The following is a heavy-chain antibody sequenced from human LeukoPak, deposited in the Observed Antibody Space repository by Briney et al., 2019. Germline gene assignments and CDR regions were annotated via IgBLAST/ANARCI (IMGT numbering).Heavy chain of an antibody. CDR2: INHSGST. Sequence: SETLSLTCAVYGGSFSGYYWSWIRQPPGKGLEWIGEINHSGSTNYDPSLKSRVTISVDTSKNQFSLKLSSVTAADTAVYYCARVYSSSSYYYYYMDVWGKGTTVTVSS. CDR3: ARVYSSSSYYYYYMDV. D-gene: IGHD6-6*01. V-gene: IGHV4-34*01. J-gene: IGHJ6*03. CDR1: GGSFSGYY.